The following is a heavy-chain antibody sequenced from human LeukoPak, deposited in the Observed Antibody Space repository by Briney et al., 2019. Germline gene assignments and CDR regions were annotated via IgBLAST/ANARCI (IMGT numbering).Heavy chain of an antibody. CDR1: GYTFTSYA. D-gene: IGHD2-21*02. Sequence: ASVKVSCKASGYTFTSYAMHWVRQATGQRLEWMGWINAGNGNTKYSQEFQGRVTITRDTSASTAYMELSSLRSEDTAVYYCARDAVPVGLLPELWGQGTLVTVSS. CDR2: INAGNGNT. V-gene: IGHV1-3*01. CDR3: ARDAVPVGLLPEL. J-gene: IGHJ4*02.